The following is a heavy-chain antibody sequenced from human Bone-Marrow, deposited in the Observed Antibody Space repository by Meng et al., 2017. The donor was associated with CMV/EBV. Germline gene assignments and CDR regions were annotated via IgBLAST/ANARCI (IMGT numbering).Heavy chain of an antibody. CDR1: GDSVSSNSAA. CDR3: AREPDYDFWSGYGFDY. CDR2: TYYRSKWYN. J-gene: IGHJ4*02. Sequence: SCAISGDSVSSNSAAWNWIRQSPSRGLEWLGRTYYRSKWYNDYAVSVKSRITINPDTSKNQFSLQLNSVTPEDTAVYYCAREPDYDFWSGYGFDYWGQATLVTVSS. V-gene: IGHV6-1*01. D-gene: IGHD3-3*01.